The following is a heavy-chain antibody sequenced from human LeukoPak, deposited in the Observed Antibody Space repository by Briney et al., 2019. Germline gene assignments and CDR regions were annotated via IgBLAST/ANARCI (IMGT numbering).Heavy chain of an antibody. CDR3: AKDPYSYGSYFDY. Sequence: GGSLRLSCAASGFTFSGCGMHWVRQAPGKGLEWVAFIWYDGRDKYYADSVKGQFTISRDNSKNTLYLQMNSLRAEDTAVYYRAKDPYSYGSYFDYWGQGTLVTVSS. D-gene: IGHD5-18*01. J-gene: IGHJ4*02. CDR1: GFTFSGCG. CDR2: IWYDGRDK. V-gene: IGHV3-30*02.